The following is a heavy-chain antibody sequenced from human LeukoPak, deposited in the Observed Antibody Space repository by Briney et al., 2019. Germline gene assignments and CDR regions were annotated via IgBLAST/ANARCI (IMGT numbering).Heavy chain of an antibody. V-gene: IGHV3-53*01. CDR2: IYSGGST. CDR1: GFTFSSYV. J-gene: IGHJ4*02. CDR3: ARDLNSGWYYFDY. Sequence: GGSLRLSCVTSGFTFSSYVMSWVRQAPGKGLEWVSVIYSGGSTYYADSVKGRFTISRDNSKNTLYLQMNSLRAEDTAVYYCARDLNSGWYYFDYWGQGTLVTVSS. D-gene: IGHD6-19*01.